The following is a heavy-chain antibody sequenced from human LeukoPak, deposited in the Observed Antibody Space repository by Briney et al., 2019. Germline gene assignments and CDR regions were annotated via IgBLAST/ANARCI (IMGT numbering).Heavy chain of an antibody. D-gene: IGHD5-18*01. CDR3: ARDNTAIYYYGMDV. CDR1: GFSLRSSE. J-gene: IGHJ6*02. CDR2: IYSGGST. V-gene: IGHV3-66*01. Sequence: PGGSLRLSCAASGFSLRSSEMNWVRQAPGKGLEWVSVIYSGGSTYYADSVKGRFTISRDNSKNTLYLQMNSLRAEDTAVYYCARDNTAIYYYGMDVWGQGTTVTVSS.